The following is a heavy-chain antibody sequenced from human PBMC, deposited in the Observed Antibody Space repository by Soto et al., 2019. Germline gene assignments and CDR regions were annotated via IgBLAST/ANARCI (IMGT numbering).Heavy chain of an antibody. V-gene: IGHV1-69*12. Sequence: QVQLVQSGAEVKKPGSSVKVSCKASGGTFSSYAISWVRQAPGQGLEWMGGIIPIFGTANYAQKFQGRVTITAAESTSTAYMELSSLRSEDTAVYYCARGGYSGYDDNYYYGMDVWGQGTTVTVSS. CDR1: GGTFSSYA. CDR2: IIPIFGTA. CDR3: ARGGYSGYDDNYYYGMDV. J-gene: IGHJ6*02. D-gene: IGHD5-12*01.